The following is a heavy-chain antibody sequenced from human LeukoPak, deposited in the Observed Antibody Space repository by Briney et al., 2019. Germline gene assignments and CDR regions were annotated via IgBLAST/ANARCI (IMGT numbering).Heavy chain of an antibody. CDR2: IKQDGSEK. Sequence: GGSLRLSCAASGFTFSSYWMSWVRQAPGKGLEWVANIKQDGSEKYYVDSVKGRFTISRDNAKNSLYLQMNSLRAEDTAVYYCARAVSGYDSRGYYYYYYMDVWGKGTTVTVSS. CDR1: GFTFSSYW. J-gene: IGHJ6*03. CDR3: ARAVSGYDSRGYYYYYYMDV. D-gene: IGHD3-22*01. V-gene: IGHV3-7*01.